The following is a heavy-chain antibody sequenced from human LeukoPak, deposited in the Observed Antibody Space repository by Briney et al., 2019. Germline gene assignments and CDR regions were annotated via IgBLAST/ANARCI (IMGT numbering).Heavy chain of an antibody. V-gene: IGHV3-23*01. Sequence: GGSLRLSCAASGFTFSSYAMSWVRQAPGKGLEWVSAISGSGGSTYYADSVKGRFTISRDNSKNTLYLQMNSLRAEDTAVYYCAKSGHVGSSWDPVPFDYWGQGTLVTVSS. D-gene: IGHD6-13*01. CDR1: GFTFSSYA. CDR2: ISGSGGST. J-gene: IGHJ4*02. CDR3: AKSGHVGSSWDPVPFDY.